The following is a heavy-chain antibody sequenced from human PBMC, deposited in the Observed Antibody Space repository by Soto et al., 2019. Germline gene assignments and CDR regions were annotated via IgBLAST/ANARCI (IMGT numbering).Heavy chain of an antibody. D-gene: IGHD3-10*01. V-gene: IGHV3-23*01. Sequence: EVQLLESGGGLVQPGGSLRLSCAASGFTFSSYAMSWVRQAPGKGLEWVSSISGSGGSTYYADSVKGRXTISXDNXXXXXXXXXXXXXXXXTAVYYCAKLQGFSGGTFDYWGQGTLVTVSS. CDR1: GFTFSSYA. CDR2: ISGSGGST. CDR3: AKLQGFSGGTFDY. J-gene: IGHJ4*02.